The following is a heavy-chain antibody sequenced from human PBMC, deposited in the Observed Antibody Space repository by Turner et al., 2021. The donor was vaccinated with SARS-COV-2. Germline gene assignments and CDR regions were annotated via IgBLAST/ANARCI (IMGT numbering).Heavy chain of an antibody. CDR1: GGSISSCGYY. V-gene: IGHV4-39*01. D-gene: IGHD5-12*01. J-gene: IGHJ6*02. Sequence: QLQLQESGPGLVKPSETLSLTCTVSGGSISSCGYYWGWIRQPPGKGLEWIGSIYYSGSTYYNPSLKSRVTISVDTSKNQFSLKLSSVTAADTAVYYCATEYVNIVATHRYYSYAMDVWGQGTTVTVSS. CDR3: ATEYVNIVATHRYYSYAMDV. CDR2: IYYSGST.